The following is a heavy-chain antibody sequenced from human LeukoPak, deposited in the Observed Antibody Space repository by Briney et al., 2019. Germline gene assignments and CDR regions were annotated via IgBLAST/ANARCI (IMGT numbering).Heavy chain of an antibody. J-gene: IGHJ4*02. V-gene: IGHV3-53*01. CDR3: ARKVGYGYVLDY. Sequence: GVSLRLSCAASGFTVSSNCMTWVRQAPGMGLEWVSVLCSGGSTYYADSVKGRFTISTDNSKNTLYLQMNSLRAEDTAVYYCARKVGYGYVLDYWGQGTLVTVSS. D-gene: IGHD5-18*01. CDR2: LCSGGST. CDR1: GFTVSSNC.